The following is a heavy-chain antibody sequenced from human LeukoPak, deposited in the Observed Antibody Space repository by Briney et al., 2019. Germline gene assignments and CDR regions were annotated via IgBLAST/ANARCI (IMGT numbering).Heavy chain of an antibody. J-gene: IGHJ6*02. CDR1: GFTFSNYW. V-gene: IGHV3-7*03. Sequence: GGSLRLSCAASGFTFSNYWMTWVRQAPWKGLEWVANINRDGSERYYVDSVKGRFTISRDDAKSSLYLQMNSLRAEDTAVYYCARRNAMDVWGQGTTVIVFS. CDR2: INRDGSER. CDR3: ARRNAMDV.